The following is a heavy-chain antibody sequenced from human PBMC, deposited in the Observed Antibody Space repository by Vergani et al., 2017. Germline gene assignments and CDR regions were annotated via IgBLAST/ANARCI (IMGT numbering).Heavy chain of an antibody. J-gene: IGHJ4*02. V-gene: IGHV3-15*01. CDR1: GFTFSSAW. Sequence: EVQPVESGGGLVKPGGSLRLSCTTSGFTFSSAWMSWVRQAPGKGLEWVARIRPKTDGETTDYAAPVKGRFTISRDDSKNTLYLQMNSLKTEDTAVYYCTTPTKCEVRYYFNYGGQGTLVTVSS. CDR3: TTPTKCEVRYYFNY. CDR2: IRPKTDGETT. D-gene: IGHD3-9*01.